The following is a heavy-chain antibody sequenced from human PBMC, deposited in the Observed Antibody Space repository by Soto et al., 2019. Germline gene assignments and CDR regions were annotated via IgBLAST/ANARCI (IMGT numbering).Heavy chain of an antibody. Sequence: QVQLVQSGAEVKKPGASVKVSCKASGYTFTSYDINWVRQATGQGLEWMGWMNPNSGNTGHGQKFQGRVTMTRNTTNSTAYMGLISLRSEGAAVYDGAGVARWPFDPWGQGTLVTVSS. D-gene: IGHD4-17*01. J-gene: IGHJ5*02. V-gene: IGHV1-8*01. CDR3: AGVARWPFDP. CDR1: GYTFTSYD. CDR2: MNPNSGNT.